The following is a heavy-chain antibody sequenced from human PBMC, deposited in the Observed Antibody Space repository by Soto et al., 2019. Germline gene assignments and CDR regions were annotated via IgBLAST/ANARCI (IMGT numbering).Heavy chain of an antibody. CDR1: GFTFSDSA. D-gene: IGHD5-18*01. J-gene: IGHJ4*02. CDR2: IRNKGNNYAT. V-gene: IGHV3-73*02. Sequence: EVQLVESGGGLVQPGGSLKLSCAASGFTFSDSAMHWVRQASGKGLEWVGRIRNKGNNYATAYTASVKGRFTISRDDSKNTVYLQMNSLKIDDTAVYYCTSRRDWTAVDPLDSWGLGTLVTVSS. CDR3: TSRRDWTAVDPLDS.